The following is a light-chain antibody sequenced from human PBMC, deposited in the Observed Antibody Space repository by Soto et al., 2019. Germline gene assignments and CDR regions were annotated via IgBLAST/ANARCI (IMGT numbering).Light chain of an antibody. CDR3: QQYHNSPPWT. CDR1: QSVSSN. J-gene: IGKJ1*01. V-gene: IGKV3-15*01. Sequence: EIVMTQSPATLSVSPGERATLSCKASQSVSSNLAWYQQKPGQAPRLLIFGASTRATDIPARFSGSGSGTEFTLTISSLQSEDFAVYYCQQYHNSPPWTFDQGTKVEIK. CDR2: GAS.